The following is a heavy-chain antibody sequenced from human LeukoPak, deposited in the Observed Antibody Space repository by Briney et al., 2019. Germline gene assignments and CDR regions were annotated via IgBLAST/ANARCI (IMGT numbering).Heavy chain of an antibody. V-gene: IGHV4-4*07. J-gene: IGHJ6*02. CDR1: GDSISSYY. CDR3: TRDPYGGNSHEDPYYYGMDV. D-gene: IGHD4-23*01. CDR2: IYASGNT. Sequence: SETLSLTCTVSGDSISSYYWSWIRQPAGKGLECIGRIYASGNTNYNPSLKSRVTMSVDTSKSQFSLKLTSVTAADTAVYYCTRDPYGGNSHEDPYYYGMDVWGQGTTVTVSS.